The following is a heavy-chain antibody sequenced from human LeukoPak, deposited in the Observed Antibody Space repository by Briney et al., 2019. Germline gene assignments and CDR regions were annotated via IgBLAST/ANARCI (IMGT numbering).Heavy chain of an antibody. D-gene: IGHD1-1*01. CDR1: GFTFSSYR. J-gene: IGHJ6*02. CDR2: IRGVSSNI. V-gene: IGHV3-48*02. CDR3: AREGYARGHGDYYYYFGMDV. Sequence: GGSLRLSCVPSGFTFSSYRMNWVRQAPGEWLEWVSDIRGVSSNINYADSVKGRFTISRDNAKNSLYLQMNSLRDEDTAVYYCAREGYARGHGDYYYYFGMDVWGQGTTVTVSS.